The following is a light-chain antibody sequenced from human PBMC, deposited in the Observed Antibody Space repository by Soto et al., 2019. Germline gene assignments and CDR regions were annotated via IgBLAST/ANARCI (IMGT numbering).Light chain of an antibody. V-gene: IGKV1-27*01. CDR1: QGISNY. CDR2: AAS. J-gene: IGKJ1*01. Sequence: DIQMTQSPSSLSASVGDRVTITCRASQGISNYLAWYQHKPGKVPKLLIYAASTLQSGVPSRFSGSGSGTDFTLTISSLQPEDVATYYCQKYNSAGTFGQGTKV. CDR3: QKYNSAGT.